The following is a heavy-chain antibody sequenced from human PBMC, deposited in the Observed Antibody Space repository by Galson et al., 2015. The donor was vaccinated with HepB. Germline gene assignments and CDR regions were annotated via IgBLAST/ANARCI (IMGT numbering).Heavy chain of an antibody. D-gene: IGHD3-10*01. CDR1: GFTFSSYW. V-gene: IGHV3-74*01. Sequence: LRLSCAASGFTFSSYWMHWVRQAPGKGLVWVSRINSDGSSTSYADSVKGRFTISRDNAKNTLYLQMNSLRAEDTAVYYCARVSGSGSYSPFNYYYYGMDVWGQGTTVTVSS. J-gene: IGHJ6*02. CDR3: ARVSGSGSYSPFNYYYYGMDV. CDR2: INSDGSST.